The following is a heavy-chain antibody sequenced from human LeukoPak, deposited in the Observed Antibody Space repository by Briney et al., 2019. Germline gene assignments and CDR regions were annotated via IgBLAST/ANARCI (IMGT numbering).Heavy chain of an antibody. CDR2: INPNSGGT. CDR1: GYTFTDYY. Sequence: GASVKVSCKASGYTFTDYYMHWVRQAPGQGLEWMGRINPNSGGTNYAQKFQGRVTMTRDTSISTAYMELSRLRSDDTAVYYCAVQDYGGILYYFDYWGQGTLVTVSS. CDR3: AVQDYGGILYYFDY. V-gene: IGHV1-2*06. J-gene: IGHJ4*02. D-gene: IGHD4-23*01.